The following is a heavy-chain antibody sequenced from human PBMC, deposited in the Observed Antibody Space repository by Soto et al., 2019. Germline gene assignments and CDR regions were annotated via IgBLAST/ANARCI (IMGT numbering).Heavy chain of an antibody. J-gene: IGHJ4*02. CDR2: IYYSGST. CDR1: GGSISSYY. CDR3: ARRYGALFDY. Sequence: QVQLQESGPGLVKPSETLSLTCTVSGGSISSYYWSWIRQPPGKGLEWIGYIYYSGSTNYNPSLTSRVTISVATSKNQFSLKLSSVTAADTAVYYCARRYGALFDYWGQGTLVTVSS. V-gene: IGHV4-59*08. D-gene: IGHD4-17*01.